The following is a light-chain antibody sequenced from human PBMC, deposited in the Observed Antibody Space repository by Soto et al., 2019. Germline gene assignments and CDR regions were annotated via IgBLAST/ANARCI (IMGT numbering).Light chain of an antibody. CDR3: QQRSNWPPGLT. CDR1: QSVSSY. J-gene: IGKJ4*01. Sequence: EIVLTQSAGTLSLSPGERSTLSFSSSQSVSSYLAWYQQKPGQAPRLLIYDASNRATGIPARFSGSGSGTDFTLTISSLEPEDFAVYYCQQRSNWPPGLTFGGGTKVDI. V-gene: IGKV3-11*01. CDR2: DAS.